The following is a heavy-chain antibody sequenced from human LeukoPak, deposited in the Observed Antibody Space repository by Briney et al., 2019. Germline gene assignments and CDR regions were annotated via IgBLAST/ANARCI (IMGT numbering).Heavy chain of an antibody. Sequence: PSETLSLTCAVSGGSISSSNWWSWVRQPPGKGLEWIGEIYHSGSTNYNPSLKSRVTISVDKSKSQFSLKLSSVTAADTAVYYCARERGIQLWFERSHYFDYWGQGTLVTVSS. V-gene: IGHV4-4*02. CDR3: ARERGIQLWFERSHYFDY. CDR1: GGSISSSNW. CDR2: IYHSGST. D-gene: IGHD5-18*01. J-gene: IGHJ4*02.